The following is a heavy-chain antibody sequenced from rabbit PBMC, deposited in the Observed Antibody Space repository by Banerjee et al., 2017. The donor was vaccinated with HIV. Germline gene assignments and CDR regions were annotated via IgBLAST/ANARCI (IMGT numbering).Heavy chain of an antibody. J-gene: IGHJ4*01. D-gene: IGHD4-1*01. CDR1: GFSFSSSYW. CDR3: ARDPYGSSGWGAFDL. CDR2: IYAGSSGST. Sequence: QEQLEESGGDLVKPEGSLTLTCTASGFSFSSSYWICWVRQAPGKGLEWIACIYAGSSGSTYYASWAKGRFTISKTSSTTVTLQMPSLTAADTATYFCARDPYGSSGWGAFDLWGQGTLVTVS. V-gene: IGHV1S45*01.